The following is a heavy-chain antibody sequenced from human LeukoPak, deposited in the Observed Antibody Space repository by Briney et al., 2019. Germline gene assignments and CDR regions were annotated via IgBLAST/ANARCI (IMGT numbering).Heavy chain of an antibody. Sequence: GGSLRLSCSASGFNFSTYGMHWVRQAPGKGLEWVAVTSFDETYKFYSDSVKGRFSISRDNSKNTLYLQMNSLRAEDTAVYYCARDSFKWVTSCQGYWGQGTLVTVSS. V-gene: IGHV3-30*03. CDR2: TSFDETYK. CDR3: ARDSFKWVTSCQGY. D-gene: IGHD4-11*01. J-gene: IGHJ4*02. CDR1: GFNFSTYG.